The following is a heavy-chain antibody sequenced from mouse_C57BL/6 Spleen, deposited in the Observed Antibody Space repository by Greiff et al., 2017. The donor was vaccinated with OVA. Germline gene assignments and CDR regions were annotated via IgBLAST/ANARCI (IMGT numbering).Heavy chain of an antibody. J-gene: IGHJ1*03. CDR2: INPSTGGT. D-gene: IGHD4-1*02. CDR3: ASPPTGTDWYFDV. Sequence: EVKLMESGPELVKPGASVKISCKASGYSFTGYYMNWVKQSPEKSLEWIGEINPSTGGTTYNQKFKAKATLTVDKSSSTAYMQLKSLTSEDSAVYYCASPPTGTDWYFDVWGTGTTVTVSS. V-gene: IGHV1-42*01. CDR1: GYSFTGYY.